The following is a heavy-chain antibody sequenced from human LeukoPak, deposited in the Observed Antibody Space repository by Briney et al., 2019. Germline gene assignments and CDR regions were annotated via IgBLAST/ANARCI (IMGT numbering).Heavy chain of an antibody. CDR1: GFSFSNYA. V-gene: IGHV3-30*04. D-gene: IGHD6-13*01. J-gene: IGHJ4*02. CDR2: ISTDGRDK. CDR3: ARDSAAAAVYYFDY. Sequence: QSGGSQRLSCAASGFSFSNYAIHWVRQTPGEGLVWVAVISTDGRDKHYADSVKGRFTISRDNSKSTLYLQMNSLRAEDTAVYYCARDSAAAAVYYFDYWGQGTLVTVSS.